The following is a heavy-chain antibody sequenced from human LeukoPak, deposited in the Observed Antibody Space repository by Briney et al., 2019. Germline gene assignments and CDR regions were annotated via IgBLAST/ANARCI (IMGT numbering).Heavy chain of an antibody. CDR1: GFTVSSNY. CDR2: IYSGGST. CDR3: ARGLGYCSSTSCSPSFWYFDY. Sequence: GGSLRLSCAASGFTVSSNYMSWVRQAPGKGLEWVSVIYSGGSTYYADSVKGRFTISRDNAKNSLYLQMNSLRAEDTAVYYCARGLGYCSSTSCSPSFWYFDYWGQGTLVTVSS. V-gene: IGHV3-53*01. D-gene: IGHD2-2*01. J-gene: IGHJ4*02.